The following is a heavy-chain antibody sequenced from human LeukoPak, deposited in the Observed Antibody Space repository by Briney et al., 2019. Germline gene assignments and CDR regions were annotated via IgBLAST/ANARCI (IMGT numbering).Heavy chain of an antibody. V-gene: IGHV1-69*04. D-gene: IGHD3-10*01. CDR1: GGTFSSYA. Sequence: SVKVSCKASGGTFSSYAISWVRQAPGQGLEWMGRIIPILGIANYAQKFQGRVTITADKSTSTAYMELSSLRSEDTAVYYCAKLGSGNYYYYGMDVWGQGTTVTVSS. J-gene: IGHJ6*02. CDR2: IIPILGIA. CDR3: AKLGSGNYYYYGMDV.